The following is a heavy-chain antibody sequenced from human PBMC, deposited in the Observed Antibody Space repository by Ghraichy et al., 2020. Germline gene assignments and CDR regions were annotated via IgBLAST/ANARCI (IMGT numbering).Heavy chain of an antibody. CDR1: GFSLSTSGVG. J-gene: IGHJ5*02. CDR3: AHSDYDFWSGYTGFDP. V-gene: IGHV2-5*01. CDR2: IYWNDDK. D-gene: IGHD3-3*01. Sequence: SGPTLVKPTQTLTLTCTFSGFSLSTSGVGVGWIRQPPGKALEWLALIYWNDDKHYSPSLKSRLTITKDTSKNQVVLIMTNMDPVDTATYYCAHSDYDFWSGYTGFDPWGQGTLVTVSS.